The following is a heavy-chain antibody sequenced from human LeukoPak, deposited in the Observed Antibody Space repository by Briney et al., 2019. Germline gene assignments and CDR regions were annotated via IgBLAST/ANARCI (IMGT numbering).Heavy chain of an antibody. CDR1: GFTVSSNY. CDR2: IYSGGST. J-gene: IGHJ4*02. V-gene: IGHV3-53*01. D-gene: IGHD5-18*01. CDR3: ARLGEMGLRYSADY. Sequence: GGSLRLSCAASGFTVSSNYMSWVRQAPGKGLEWVSIIYSGGSTFYADSVKGRFTISRDNSKNTLYLQMNSLRAEDTAVYYCARLGEMGLRYSADYWGQGTLVTVSS.